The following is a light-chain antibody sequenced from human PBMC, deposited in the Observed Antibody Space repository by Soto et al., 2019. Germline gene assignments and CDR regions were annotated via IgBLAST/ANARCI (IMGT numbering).Light chain of an antibody. J-gene: IGLJ2*01. CDR2: DVS. CDR3: SSYTSSSTPVV. Sequence: QSVLTQPASVSGSPGQSITISCTGTSSDVGGYNYVSWYQQHPGKAPKPMIYDVSNRPSGVSNRFSGSKSGNTASLTISGLTAEDEADYYYSSYTSSSTPVVFGGGTKLTVL. V-gene: IGLV2-14*01. CDR1: SSDVGGYNY.